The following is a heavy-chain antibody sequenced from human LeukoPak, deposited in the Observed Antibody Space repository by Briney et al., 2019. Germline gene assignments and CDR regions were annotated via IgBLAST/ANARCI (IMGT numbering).Heavy chain of an antibody. V-gene: IGHV1-3*01. CDR2: INAGNGNT. J-gene: IGHJ3*02. CDR1: GYTFTSNA. CDR3: ARDLHFDWLEDAFDI. Sequence: GASVKVSCKASGYTFTSNAMHWVRQAPGQRLEWMGWINAGNGNTKYSQKFQGRVTITRDTSASTAYMELSSLRSEDTAVYYCARDLHFDWLEDAFDIWGQGTMVTVSS. D-gene: IGHD3-9*01.